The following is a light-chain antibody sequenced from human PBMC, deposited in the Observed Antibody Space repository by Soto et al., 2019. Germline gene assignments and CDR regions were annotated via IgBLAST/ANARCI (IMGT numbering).Light chain of an antibody. CDR3: QQYNSYSSLT. CDR2: DAS. Sequence: DIQMTQSPSTLSASVGDRVTITCRASQSISSWLAWYQQKPGKAPKLLIYDASSLESGVPSRFSGSGFGTEFSLTISSLQPDDFATYYCQQYNSYSSLTFGGGTKVEMK. J-gene: IGKJ4*01. CDR1: QSISSW. V-gene: IGKV1-5*01.